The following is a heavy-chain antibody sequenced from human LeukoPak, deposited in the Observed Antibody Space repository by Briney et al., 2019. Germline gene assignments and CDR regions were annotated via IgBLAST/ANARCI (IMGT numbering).Heavy chain of an antibody. J-gene: IGHJ5*02. CDR1: GFTFNAYW. V-gene: IGHV3-7*04. D-gene: IGHD3-9*01. CDR2: IKQDGSQK. Sequence: GGSLRLSCAGSGFTFNAYWMTWVSQPPGKGLEWVAKIKQDGSQKYYVDSVKGRFTISRDNAKNSVYLQMNRLRAEDTAVYYCARDLSQHFDWLLSGDTWGQGTLVTVSS. CDR3: ARDLSQHFDWLLSGDT.